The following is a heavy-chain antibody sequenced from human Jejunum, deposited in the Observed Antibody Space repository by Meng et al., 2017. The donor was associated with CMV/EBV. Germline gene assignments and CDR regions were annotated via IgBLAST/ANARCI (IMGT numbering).Heavy chain of an antibody. D-gene: IGHD5-18*01. Sequence: SGYTFTGYYMHWVRQAPGQGLEWMGWINPNSGDTNYAQNFQGRVTMTRDTSISSAYMELGSLRSDDTAVYYCVPQRGYGYAPTFDSWGQGTLVTVSS. J-gene: IGHJ4*02. CDR2: INPNSGDT. CDR3: VPQRGYGYAPTFDS. CDR1: GYTFTGYY. V-gene: IGHV1-2*02.